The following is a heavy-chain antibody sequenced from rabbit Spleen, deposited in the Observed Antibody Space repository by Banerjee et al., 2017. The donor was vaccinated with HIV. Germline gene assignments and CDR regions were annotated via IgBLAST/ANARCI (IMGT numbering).Heavy chain of an antibody. CDR2: IYADNTGST. Sequence: QSLEESGGDLVKPGASLTLTCKASGFDFTSTYYMCWVRQAPGKGLEYIACIYADNTGSTVYASWARGRFTISKTSSTTVTLEMTGLTAADTATYFCARGSAAMTLVITGFYLNLWGQGTLVTVS. V-gene: IGHV1S40*01. J-gene: IGHJ4*01. CDR3: ARGSAAMTLVITGFYLNL. D-gene: IGHD2-1*01. CDR1: GFDFTSTYY.